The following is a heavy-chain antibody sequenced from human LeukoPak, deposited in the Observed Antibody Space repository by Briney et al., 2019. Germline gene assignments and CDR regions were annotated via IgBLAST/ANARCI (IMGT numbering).Heavy chain of an antibody. CDR2: VYYSGIP. D-gene: IGHD4-17*01. CDR1: GGSISSTSYY. Sequence: PSETLSLTCTVSGGSISSTSYYWGWIRQPPGKGLEWIGSVYYSGIPYYNPSLKSRVTISVDTSKNQFSLKLRSVTAADTAVYYCARRKVTTDLDYWGQGTLVTVSS. V-gene: IGHV4-39*07. J-gene: IGHJ4*02. CDR3: ARRKVTTDLDY.